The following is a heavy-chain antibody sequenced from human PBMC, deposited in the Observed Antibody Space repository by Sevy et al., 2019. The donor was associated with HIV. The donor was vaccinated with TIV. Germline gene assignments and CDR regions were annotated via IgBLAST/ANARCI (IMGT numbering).Heavy chain of an antibody. CDR1: GFTFSSYA. J-gene: IGHJ5*02. Sequence: GGSLRLSCAASGFTFSSYAMSWDRQAPGKGLEWVSAISGSGGSTYYADSVKGRFTISRDNSKNTLYLQMNSLRAEDTAVYYCAKIDCSGGSCYSLGTAWFDPWGQGTLVTVSS. D-gene: IGHD2-15*01. CDR3: AKIDCSGGSCYSLGTAWFDP. V-gene: IGHV3-23*01. CDR2: ISGSGGST.